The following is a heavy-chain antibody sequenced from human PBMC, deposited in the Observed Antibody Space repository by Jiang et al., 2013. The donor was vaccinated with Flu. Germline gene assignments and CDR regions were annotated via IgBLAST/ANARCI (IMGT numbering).Heavy chain of an antibody. V-gene: IGHV1-3*01. CDR3: ARDLVGATVAFDI. CDR1: GYTFTSYA. D-gene: IGHD1-26*01. CDR2: INAGNGNT. Sequence: EVKKPGASVKVSCKASGYTFTSYAMHWVRQAPGQRLEWMGWINAGNGNTKYSQKFQGRVTITRDTSASTAYMELSSLRSEDTAVYYCARDLVGATVAFDIWGQGTMVTVSS. J-gene: IGHJ3*02.